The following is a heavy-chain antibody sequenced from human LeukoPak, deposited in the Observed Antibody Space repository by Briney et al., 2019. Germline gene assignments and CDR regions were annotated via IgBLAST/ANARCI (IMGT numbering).Heavy chain of an antibody. CDR2: INPNSGGT. CDR1: GYTFTGYY. Sequence: ASVKVSCKASGYTFTGYYMHWVRQAPGQGLEWMGWINPNSGGTNYAQKFQGRVTMTRDTSISTAYMELSRLRSDDTAVYYCARVPLLWFGELLLYYYYGMDVWGQGTTVTVSS. J-gene: IGHJ6*02. V-gene: IGHV1-2*02. D-gene: IGHD3-10*01. CDR3: ARVPLLWFGELLLYYYYGMDV.